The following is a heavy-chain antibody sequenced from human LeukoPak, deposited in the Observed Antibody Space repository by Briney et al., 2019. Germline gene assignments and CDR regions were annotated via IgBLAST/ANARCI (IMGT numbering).Heavy chain of an antibody. D-gene: IGHD5-18*01. J-gene: IGHJ6*04. CDR1: GGSISSGSYY. Sequence: SETLSLTCTVSGGSISSGSYYWSWIRQPAGKGLEWIGRIYTSGSTIYNPSLKSRVTISVDTSKNQFSLKLSSVTAADTAVYYCARERGGYSYDPMDVWGKGTTVTISS. V-gene: IGHV4-61*02. CDR3: ARERGGYSYDPMDV. CDR2: IYTSGST.